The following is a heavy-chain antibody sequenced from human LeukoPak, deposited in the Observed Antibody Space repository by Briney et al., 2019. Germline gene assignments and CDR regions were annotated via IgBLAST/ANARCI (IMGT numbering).Heavy chain of an antibody. D-gene: IGHD6-13*01. Sequence: GGSLILSCAASGFRFTNYWMSWVRQAPGEGLEWVANIKQDGSEIDYSDPMKGRFTISRDNTRNSVYLQVDSLRAEDTAVYYCARIGYSSSSFDYWGQGTLVTVSS. CDR3: ARIGYSSSSFDY. V-gene: IGHV3-7*01. J-gene: IGHJ4*02. CDR1: GFRFTNYW. CDR2: IKQDGSEI.